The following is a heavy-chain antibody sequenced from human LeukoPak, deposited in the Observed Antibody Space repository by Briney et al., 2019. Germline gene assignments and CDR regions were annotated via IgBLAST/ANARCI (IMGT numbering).Heavy chain of an antibody. CDR1: GFTFDDYA. CDR3: AKEYCSGGSCYRGAFDI. V-gene: IGHV3-9*03. Sequence: GRSLRLSCAASGFTFDDYAMHWVRQAPGKGLEWVSGLSWNSGSIGYADSVKGRFTISRDNAKNSLYLQMNSLRAEDMALYYCAKEYCSGGSCYRGAFDIWGQGTMVTVSS. D-gene: IGHD2-15*01. CDR2: LSWNSGSI. J-gene: IGHJ3*02.